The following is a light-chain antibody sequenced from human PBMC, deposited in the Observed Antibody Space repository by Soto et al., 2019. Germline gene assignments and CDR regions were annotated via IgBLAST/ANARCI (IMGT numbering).Light chain of an antibody. Sequence: QSALTQPRSVSGSPGQSVTISCTGTSSDVGNYNYVSWYQQHPGKAPKLMIYDVSKRPSGVPDRFSGSKPGNTASLTISGLQAEDEADYYCCSYAGSYTFYVFGTGTQLTVL. CDR3: CSYAGSYTFYV. V-gene: IGLV2-11*01. J-gene: IGLJ1*01. CDR2: DVS. CDR1: SSDVGNYNY.